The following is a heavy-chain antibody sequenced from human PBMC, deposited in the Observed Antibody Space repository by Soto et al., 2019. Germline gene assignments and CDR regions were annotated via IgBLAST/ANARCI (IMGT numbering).Heavy chain of an antibody. CDR2: IYPGDSDT. V-gene: IGHV5-51*01. J-gene: IGHJ6*02. Sequence: GESLKISCKGSGYRFTSYWIGWVRQMPGKGLEWMGIIYPGDSDTRYSPSFQGQVTISADKSISTAYLQWSTLKASDTAKYYCARLGFEDDTSTPYYNVLHYYGVDVWGQGTSVTVSS. D-gene: IGHD3-9*01. CDR1: GYRFTSYW. CDR3: ARLGFEDDTSTPYYNVLHYYGVDV.